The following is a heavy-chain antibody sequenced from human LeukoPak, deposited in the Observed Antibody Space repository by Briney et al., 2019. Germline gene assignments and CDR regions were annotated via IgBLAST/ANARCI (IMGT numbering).Heavy chain of an antibody. D-gene: IGHD5-18*01. J-gene: IGHJ4*02. Sequence: SETLSLTCTVSGGRINNHYWTWIRQPPGKGLEWIGYIYYSGSTNYNPSLKSRVTISVDTSKNQFSLKLSSVTAADTAVYYCARLTAMAMGIWGQGTLVTVSS. V-gene: IGHV4-59*11. CDR2: IYYSGST. CDR1: GGRINNHY. CDR3: ARLTAMAMGI.